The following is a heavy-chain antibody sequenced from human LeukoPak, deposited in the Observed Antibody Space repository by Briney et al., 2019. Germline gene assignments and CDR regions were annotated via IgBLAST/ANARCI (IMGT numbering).Heavy chain of an antibody. D-gene: IGHD5-18*01. V-gene: IGHV4-39*07. Sequence: SETLSLTCTVSGGSISSSSYYWGWIRQPPGKGLEWIVSIYYSGSTYYNPSLKSRVTIHVDTTKTQFSLKLASVTAADTAIYYCAKGAGGFSYYNWFDPWGQGTLVTVSS. CDR1: GGSISSSSYY. CDR3: AKGAGGFSYYNWFDP. J-gene: IGHJ5*02. CDR2: IYYSGST.